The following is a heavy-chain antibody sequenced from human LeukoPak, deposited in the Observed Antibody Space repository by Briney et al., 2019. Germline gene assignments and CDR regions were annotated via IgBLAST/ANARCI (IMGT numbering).Heavy chain of an antibody. CDR3: ASADSGLNSFAP. Sequence: GGSLRLSCAASGFTFSTYWMSWARQAPGKGLEWVAKMNQDGSSTSYVDSVKGRFTISRDNAKNSLYLQMNSLRAEDTAVYYCASADSGLNSFAPWGQGTLVIVSS. J-gene: IGHJ5*02. D-gene: IGHD6-19*01. CDR2: MNQDGSST. CDR1: GFTFSTYW. V-gene: IGHV3-7*01.